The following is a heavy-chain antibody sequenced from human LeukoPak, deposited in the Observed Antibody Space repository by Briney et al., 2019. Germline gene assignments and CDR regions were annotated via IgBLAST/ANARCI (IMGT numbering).Heavy chain of an antibody. Sequence: SQTLSLTCTVYGGSISSGSSYWSWIRQPAGKGLEWIGRIYTSGSTNYNPSLKSRVTISVDTSKNQFSLKLSSVAAADTAVYYCAREKIADSSKDYWGQGTLVTVSS. CDR1: GGSISSGSSY. CDR2: IYTSGST. V-gene: IGHV4-61*02. CDR3: AREKIADSSKDY. D-gene: IGHD3-22*01. J-gene: IGHJ4*02.